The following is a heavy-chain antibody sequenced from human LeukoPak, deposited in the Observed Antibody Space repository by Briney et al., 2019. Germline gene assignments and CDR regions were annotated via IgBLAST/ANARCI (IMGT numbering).Heavy chain of an antibody. J-gene: IGHJ3*02. Sequence: ASVTVSCKASGYTFTSYHLHWVRQAPGQGLEWMGWINPSSGGTNYAQKFQGRVTVTRDTSISTAYMDLSRLRSDDTAVYYCARAGVWDYSDSSGYHNAAFDIWGQGTMVTVSS. CDR1: GYTFTSYH. CDR2: INPSSGGT. D-gene: IGHD3-22*01. V-gene: IGHV1-2*02. CDR3: ARAGVWDYSDSSGYHNAAFDI.